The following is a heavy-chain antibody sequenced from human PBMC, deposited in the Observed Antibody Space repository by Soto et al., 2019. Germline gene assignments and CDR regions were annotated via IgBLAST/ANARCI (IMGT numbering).Heavy chain of an antibody. CDR2: IIPIFGTA. V-gene: IGHV1-69*01. CDR3: ARPERIAAAPGREYYYCMDV. D-gene: IGHD6-13*01. Sequence: QVQLVQSGAGVKKAGSSVKVSCKASGGTFSSYAISWVRQAPGQGLEWMGGIIPIFGTANYAQKFQGRVTITADESTSTAYRELSSMRSEDTGVYYCARPERIAAAPGREYYYCMDVWGQGTTVTVSS. J-gene: IGHJ6*02. CDR1: GGTFSSYA.